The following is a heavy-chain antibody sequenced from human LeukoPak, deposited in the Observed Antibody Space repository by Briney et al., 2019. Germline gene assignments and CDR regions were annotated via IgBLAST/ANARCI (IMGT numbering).Heavy chain of an antibody. D-gene: IGHD3-3*01. CDR2: MNPNSGNT. CDR3: ARVPLRFWSGYYTRLNGMDV. Sequence: ASVKVSCKASGYTFTSYDINWVRQATGQGLEWMGWMNPNSGNTGYAQKFQGRVTMTRNTSISTAYMELSSLRSEDTAVYYCARVPLRFWSGYYTRLNGMDVWGQGTTVTVSS. CDR1: GYTFTSYD. J-gene: IGHJ6*02. V-gene: IGHV1-8*01.